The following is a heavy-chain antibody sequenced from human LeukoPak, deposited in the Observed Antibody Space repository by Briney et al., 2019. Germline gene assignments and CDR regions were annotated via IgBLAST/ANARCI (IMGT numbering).Heavy chain of an antibody. J-gene: IGHJ3*02. CDR2: ISAYNGNT. CDR3: ARPRASLRDAFDI. V-gene: IGHV1-18*01. Sequence: ASVKVSCKASGYTFTSYGISWVRQAPGQGLEWMGWISAYNGNTNYAQKLRGRVTMTTDTSTSTAYMEPRSLRSDDTAVYYCARPRASLRDAFDIWGQGTMVTVSS. CDR1: GYTFTSYG.